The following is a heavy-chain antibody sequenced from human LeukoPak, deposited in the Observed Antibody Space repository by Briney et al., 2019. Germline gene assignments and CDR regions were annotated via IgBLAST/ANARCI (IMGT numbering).Heavy chain of an antibody. CDR2: IRYDGSNK. D-gene: IGHD2-2*01. CDR3: AKAGGYCSSTSCYYYYYMDV. J-gene: IGHJ6*03. Sequence: PAGGSLRLSCAASGFTFSSYGMPWGRQAPGKGLEWVAFIRYDGSNKYYADSVKGRFTISRDNSKNTLYLQMNSLRAEDTAVYYCAKAGGYCSSTSCYYYYYMDVWGKGTTVTISS. CDR1: GFTFSSYG. V-gene: IGHV3-30*02.